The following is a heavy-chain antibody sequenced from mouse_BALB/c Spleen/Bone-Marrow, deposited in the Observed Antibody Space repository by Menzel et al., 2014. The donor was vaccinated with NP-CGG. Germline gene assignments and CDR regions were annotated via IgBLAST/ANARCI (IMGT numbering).Heavy chain of an antibody. D-gene: IGHD1-2*01. CDR1: GFTFSSYA. CDR2: ISSGGST. V-gene: IGHV5-6-5*01. J-gene: IGHJ4*01. Sequence: LQQPGGGLAKPGGSLKLSCAASGFTFSSYAMSWVRQTPEKRLEWVASISSGGSTYYPDSVKGRFTISRDNARNILYLQMSSLRSEDTAMYYCASPLYYGLHYYAMDYWGQGTSVTVSS. CDR3: ASPLYYGLHYYAMDY.